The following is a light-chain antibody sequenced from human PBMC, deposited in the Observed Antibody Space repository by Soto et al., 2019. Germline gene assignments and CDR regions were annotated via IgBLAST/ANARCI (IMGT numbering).Light chain of an antibody. CDR3: CSYAGGYTWV. CDR1: SSDVGGYNY. J-gene: IGLJ1*01. V-gene: IGLV2-11*01. Sequence: QSVLTQPRSVSGSPGQSVTMSCTGTSSDVGGYNYVSWYQQHPGKAPKLMIYDVSKRPSGVPDRFSGSKSGNTASLTISGLQAEDEADYYCCSYAGGYTWVFGTGTKLTVL. CDR2: DVS.